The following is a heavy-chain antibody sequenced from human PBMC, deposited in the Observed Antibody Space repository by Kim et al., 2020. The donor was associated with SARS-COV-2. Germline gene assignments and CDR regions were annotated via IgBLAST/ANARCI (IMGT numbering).Heavy chain of an antibody. V-gene: IGHV3-43*02. CDR3: AKDLAPYSSSSDQFDS. J-gene: IGHJ4*02. Sequence: GGSLRLSCAASGFTFEDFAMHWVRQSPGKGLEWVSLVYGDSSSTYYVESVRGRFTISRDNSKNSLYLQMNSLKTEDSALYYCAKDLAPYSSSSDQFDSWGQGTLVTASS. CDR1: GFTFEDFA. CDR2: VYGDSSST. D-gene: IGHD6-6*01.